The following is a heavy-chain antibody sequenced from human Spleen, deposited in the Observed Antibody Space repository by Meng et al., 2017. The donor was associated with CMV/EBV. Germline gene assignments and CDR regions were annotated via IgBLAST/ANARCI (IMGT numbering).Heavy chain of an antibody. CDR1: GFTFSSYN. D-gene: IGHD1-7*01. CDR2: ISSSSSTI. CDR3: AKDRGWNYGYGMDV. Sequence: GESLKISCAASGFTFSSYNMNWVRQAPGKGLEWVSYISSSSSTIYYADSMKGRFTISRDNAKNSLYLQMNSLRAEDTAVYYCAKDRGWNYGYGMDVWGQGTTVTVSS. V-gene: IGHV3-48*04. J-gene: IGHJ6*02.